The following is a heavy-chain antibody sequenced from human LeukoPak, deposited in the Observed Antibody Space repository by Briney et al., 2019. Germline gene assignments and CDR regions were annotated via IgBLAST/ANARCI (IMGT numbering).Heavy chain of an antibody. V-gene: IGHV3-21*01. Sequence: GGSLRLSCAASGFTFSSYSMNWVRQAPGKGLEWVSSISSSSSYIYYADSVKGRFTISRGNAKNSLYLQMNSLRAEDTAVYYCARRHSSSSDCFDYWGQGTLVTVSS. CDR2: ISSSSSYI. J-gene: IGHJ4*02. CDR3: ARRHSSSSDCFDY. D-gene: IGHD6-13*01. CDR1: GFTFSSYS.